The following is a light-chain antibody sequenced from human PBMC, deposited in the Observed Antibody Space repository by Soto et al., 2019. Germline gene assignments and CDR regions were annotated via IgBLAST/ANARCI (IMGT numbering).Light chain of an antibody. CDR1: SSNIGSGA. Sequence: QSVLTQPPSASGTPGQRVSISCSGSSSNIGSGAVNWFQHLPGTTPKLLIYGDYQRPSGVPDRFSGSRSGTSASLAISGLQSQDEADYYCAAWDYSLNAYVFGTGTKVTVL. J-gene: IGLJ1*01. CDR3: AAWDYSLNAYV. CDR2: GDY. V-gene: IGLV1-44*01.